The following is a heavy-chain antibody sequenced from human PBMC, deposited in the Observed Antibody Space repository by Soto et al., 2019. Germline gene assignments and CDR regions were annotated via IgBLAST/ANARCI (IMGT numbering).Heavy chain of an antibody. J-gene: IGHJ6*02. CDR2: ISSSSSTI. Sequence: GGSLRLSCAASGFTFSSYSMNWVRQAPGKGLEWVSYISSSSSTIYYADSVKGRFTISRDNAKNSLYLQMNSLRDEDTAVYYCARESVLVYYYGMDVWGQGTTVTVS. CDR1: GFTFSSYS. D-gene: IGHD2-8*02. V-gene: IGHV3-48*02. CDR3: ARESVLVYYYGMDV.